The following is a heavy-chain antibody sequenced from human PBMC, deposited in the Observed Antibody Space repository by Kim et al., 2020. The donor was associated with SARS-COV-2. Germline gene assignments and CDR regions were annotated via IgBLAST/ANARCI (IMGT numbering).Heavy chain of an antibody. J-gene: IGHJ4*02. CDR2: T. D-gene: IGHD3-10*01. Sequence: TYYADSVKGRFTISRDNSKNTLYLQMNSLRAEDTAVYYCAKDVLLWFGLTWGQGTLVTVSS. CDR3: AKDVLLWFGLT. V-gene: IGHV3-23*01.